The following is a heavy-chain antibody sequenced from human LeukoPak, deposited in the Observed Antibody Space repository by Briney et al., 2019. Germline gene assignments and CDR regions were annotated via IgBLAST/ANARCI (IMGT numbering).Heavy chain of an antibody. V-gene: IGHV1-24*01. J-gene: IGHJ4*02. Sequence: GASVKVSCKVSGYTLTELSMHWVRQAPGKGLEWMGGFDPEDGETIYAQKFQGRVTMTVDTSTDTAYMELSSLRSEDTAVYYCATGLWFGEPDYWGQGTLVTVSS. CDR3: ATGLWFGEPDY. CDR1: GYTLTELS. CDR2: FDPEDGET. D-gene: IGHD3-10*01.